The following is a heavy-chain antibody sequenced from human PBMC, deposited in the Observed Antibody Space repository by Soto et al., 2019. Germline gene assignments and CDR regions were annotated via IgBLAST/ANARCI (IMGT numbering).Heavy chain of an antibody. V-gene: IGHV3-7*05. D-gene: IGHD1-1*01. CDR2: IKEDGSAR. Sequence: GGSLRLSCAASGFTFSSYWMSWVRQAPGKGLEWVANIKEDGSARYYVDSVKGRFIISRDNAKNTLYLQMNSLRAEDTAVYYCARTGTSHYWGQGTLVTVSS. J-gene: IGHJ4*02. CDR3: ARTGTSHY. CDR1: GFTFSSYW.